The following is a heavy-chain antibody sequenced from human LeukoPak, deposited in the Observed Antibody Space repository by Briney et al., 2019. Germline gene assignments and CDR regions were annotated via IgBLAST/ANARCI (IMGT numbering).Heavy chain of an antibody. CDR3: ARASWLRGYYYGMDV. J-gene: IGHJ6*02. CDR1: GGSFSGYY. D-gene: IGHD5-12*01. CDR2: INHSGST. Sequence: KSSETLSLTCVVYGGSFSGYYWSWIRQPPGKGLEWIGEINHSGSTNYNPSLKSRVTISVDTSKNQFSLKLSAVTAADTAVYYCARASWLRGYYYGMDVWGQGTTVTVSS. V-gene: IGHV4-34*01.